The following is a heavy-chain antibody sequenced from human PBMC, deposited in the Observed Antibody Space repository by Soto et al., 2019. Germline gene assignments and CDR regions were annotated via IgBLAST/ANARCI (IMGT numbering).Heavy chain of an antibody. CDR1: GGSITDSY. V-gene: IGHV4-59*01. Sequence: QVQLQESGPGLVKPSETLSLTCTVSGGSITDSYWSWIRQPPGKGLEWIGYIYYGGSTSYNPSLKNRVTISVHSSKSHSARKPNSGTAANTAGYYGARDTRRWGFTPRYMDVWGKGTTVTVSS. D-gene: IGHD7-27*01. CDR3: ARDTRRWGFTPRYMDV. CDR2: IYYGGST. J-gene: IGHJ6*03.